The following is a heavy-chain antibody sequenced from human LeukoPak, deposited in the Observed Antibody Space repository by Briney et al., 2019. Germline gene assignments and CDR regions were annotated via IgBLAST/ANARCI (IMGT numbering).Heavy chain of an antibody. D-gene: IGHD3-10*01. CDR1: GYTFTGHY. Sequence: ASVKVSCKASGYTFTGHYMHWVRQAPGQGLEWMGWINPNSGGTNYAQKFQGRVTMTRDTSISTAYMELSRLRSDDTAVYYCARVTMGVANFDYWGQGTLVTVSS. CDR2: INPNSGGT. CDR3: ARVTMGVANFDY. J-gene: IGHJ4*02. V-gene: IGHV1-2*02.